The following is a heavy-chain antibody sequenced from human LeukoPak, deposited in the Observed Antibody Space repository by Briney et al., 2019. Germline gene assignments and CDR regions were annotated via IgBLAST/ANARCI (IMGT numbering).Heavy chain of an antibody. CDR2: INTYNGNP. V-gene: IGHV7-4-1*02. D-gene: IGHD3-16*01. CDR1: GYTFSTYA. CDR3: ASMGANGFDI. J-gene: IGHJ3*02. Sequence: ASVKVSCKACGYTFSTYAINWVRQAPGQGLEFMGWINTYNGNPTYAQAFIGRFVLSVDTSASTAYLQISSLKTEDTAVYYCASMGANGFDIWGQGTTVTVSS.